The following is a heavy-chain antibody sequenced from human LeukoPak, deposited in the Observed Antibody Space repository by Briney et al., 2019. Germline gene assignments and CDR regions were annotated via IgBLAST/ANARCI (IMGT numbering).Heavy chain of an antibody. J-gene: IGHJ4*02. D-gene: IGHD3-22*01. CDR2: IVPSGGTT. CDR3: AREPQLYYYDSSGYYGFDY. Sequence: PGGSLRLSCAASGFTFSSNPMSWVRQAPGKGLEWVSAIVPSGGTTSYADSVKGRFTISRDNSRNTLYLQMNSLRAEDTAVYYCAREPQLYYYDSSGYYGFDYWGQGTLVTVSS. CDR1: GFTFSSNP. V-gene: IGHV3-23*01.